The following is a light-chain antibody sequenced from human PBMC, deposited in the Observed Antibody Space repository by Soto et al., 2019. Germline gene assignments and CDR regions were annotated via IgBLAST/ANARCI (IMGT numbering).Light chain of an antibody. Sequence: EIVMTQSPATLSVSPGERASLSCRASQSVSGNLAWYQQKPGQAPRLLMYGASTRATGISARFSGSGSGTEFTLTISSLQSEDCAVYYCQQYNNWPQTFGQGTKVEIK. V-gene: IGKV3D-15*01. CDR1: QSVSGN. J-gene: IGKJ1*01. CDR3: QQYNNWPQT. CDR2: GAS.